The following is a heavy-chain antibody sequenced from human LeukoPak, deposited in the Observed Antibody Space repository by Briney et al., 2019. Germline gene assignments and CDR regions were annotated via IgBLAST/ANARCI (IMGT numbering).Heavy chain of an antibody. CDR3: ARVMAARREDLNWFDP. CDR1: GGSISSSGSY. J-gene: IGHJ5*02. Sequence: SETLSLTCTVSGGSISSSGSYWGWLRQPPGKGLEWIGSIYYSGNTYNPSLKSRVTISVDTSKNQFSLNLTSVNAADTAVYYCARVMAARREDLNWFDPWGQGTLVTVSS. V-gene: IGHV4-39*07. D-gene: IGHD6-6*01. CDR2: IYYSGNT.